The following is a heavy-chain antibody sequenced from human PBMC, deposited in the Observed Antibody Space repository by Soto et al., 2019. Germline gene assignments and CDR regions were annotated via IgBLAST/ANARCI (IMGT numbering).Heavy chain of an antibody. J-gene: IGHJ5*02. CDR1: GFTFSSYD. CDR3: ARGLRGPGIAVAGLTEGYWFDP. V-gene: IGHV3-13*04. D-gene: IGHD6-19*01. CDR2: IGTAGDT. Sequence: PGGSLRLSCAASGFTFSSYDMHWVRQATGKGLEWVSAIGTAGDTYYPGSVKGRFTISRENAKNSLYLQMNSLRAGDTAVYYCARGLRGPGIAVAGLTEGYWFDPWGQGTLVTVSS.